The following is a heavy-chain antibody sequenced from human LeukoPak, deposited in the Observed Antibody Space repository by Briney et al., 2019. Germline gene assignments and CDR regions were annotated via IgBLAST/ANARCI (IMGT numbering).Heavy chain of an antibody. D-gene: IGHD3-3*01. V-gene: IGHV1-46*01. CDR2: INPSGGST. CDR3: ARAPYYDFWSGYGFDY. CDR1: GYTFTSYY. Sequence: ASVKVSCKASGYTFTSYYTHWVRQAPGQGLEWMGIINPSGGSTSYAQKFQGRVTMTRDTSTSTVYMELSSLRSEDTAVCYCARAPYYDFWSGYGFDYWGQGTLVTVSS. J-gene: IGHJ4*02.